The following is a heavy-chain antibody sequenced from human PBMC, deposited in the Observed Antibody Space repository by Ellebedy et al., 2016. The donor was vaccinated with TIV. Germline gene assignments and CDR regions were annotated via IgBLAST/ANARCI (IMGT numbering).Heavy chain of an antibody. CDR2: ISAYNGNT. CDR3: ARAQKKRITMVRGVTVQYYFDY. J-gene: IGHJ4*02. Sequence: ASVKVSXXASGYTFTSYGISWVRQAPGQGLEWMGWISAYNGNTNYAQKLQGRVTMTTDTSTSTAYIELSSLRSEDTAVYYCARAQKKRITMVRGVTVQYYFDYWGQGTLVTVSS. V-gene: IGHV1-18*01. D-gene: IGHD3-10*01. CDR1: GYTFTSYG.